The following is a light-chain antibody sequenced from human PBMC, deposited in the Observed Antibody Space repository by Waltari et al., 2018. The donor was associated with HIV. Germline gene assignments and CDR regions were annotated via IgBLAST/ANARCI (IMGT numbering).Light chain of an antibody. J-gene: IGLJ2*01. Sequence: QSALPQPASVSGSPGQSTTISCTGTSSYIGGHNYISWYLQHPGNAPKLMIYEVSNRPSGVSNRFSGSKSGNTASLTISGLQAEDEADYYCSSYTSTSTLVVFGGGTKLTVL. CDR2: EVS. V-gene: IGLV2-14*01. CDR1: SSYIGGHNY. CDR3: SSYTSTSTLVV.